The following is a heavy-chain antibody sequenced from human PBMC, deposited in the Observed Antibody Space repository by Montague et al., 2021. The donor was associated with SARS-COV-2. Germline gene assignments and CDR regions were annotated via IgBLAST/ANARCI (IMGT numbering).Heavy chain of an antibody. Sequence: SETLSLTCAVYGGSFSGYYWSWIRQPPRKGLEWIGEINHSGSTNYNPSLKSRVTISVDTSKNQFSLKLSSVTAADTAVYYCARVAESTYYDFWSGYLRFYYFDYWGQGTLVTVSS. J-gene: IGHJ4*02. CDR1: GGSFSGYY. CDR2: INHSGST. D-gene: IGHD3-3*01. CDR3: ARVAESTYYDFWSGYLRFYYFDY. V-gene: IGHV4-34*01.